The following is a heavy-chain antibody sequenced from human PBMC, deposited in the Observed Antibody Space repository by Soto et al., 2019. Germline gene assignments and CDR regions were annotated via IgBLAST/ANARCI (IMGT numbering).Heavy chain of an antibody. Sequence: PGGSLRLSCAAYEFTFSSYGMHWFRQAPGKGLEWVAVIWYDGSNKYYADSVKGRYTISRDDSKNTVYLQMNSLGAEDTAVYYCTSDFLISVAAYDAFDICGQGT. CDR2: IWYDGSNK. D-gene: IGHD6-19*01. CDR1: EFTFSSYG. V-gene: IGHV3-33*01. J-gene: IGHJ3*02. CDR3: TSDFLISVAAYDAFDI.